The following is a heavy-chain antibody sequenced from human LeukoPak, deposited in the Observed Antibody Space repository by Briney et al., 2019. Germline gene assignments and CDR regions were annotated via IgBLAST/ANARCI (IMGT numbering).Heavy chain of an antibody. CDR3: ARDAPTRDYFDY. Sequence: PSETLSLTCAVSGGSISSSNWWGWVRQPPGKGLEWIGEIYHTGSANYNPSLKSRVTMSVDTSKNQFSLKLSSVTAADTAVYYCARDAPTRDYFDYWGQGTLVTVSS. CDR1: GGSISSSNW. CDR2: IYHTGSA. V-gene: IGHV4-4*02. D-gene: IGHD5-12*01. J-gene: IGHJ4*02.